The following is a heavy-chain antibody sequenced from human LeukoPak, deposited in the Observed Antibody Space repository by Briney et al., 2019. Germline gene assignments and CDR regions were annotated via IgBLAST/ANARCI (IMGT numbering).Heavy chain of an antibody. CDR3: AKDLYSSSWYEFGNWFDP. V-gene: IGHV3-23*01. J-gene: IGHJ5*02. D-gene: IGHD6-13*01. Sequence: GGSTYYADSVKGRFTISRDNSKNTLYLQMNSLRAEDTAVYYCAKDLYSSSWYEFGNWFDPWGQGTLVTVSS. CDR2: GGST.